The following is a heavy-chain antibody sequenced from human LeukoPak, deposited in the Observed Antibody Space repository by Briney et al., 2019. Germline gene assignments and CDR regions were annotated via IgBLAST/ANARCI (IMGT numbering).Heavy chain of an antibody. J-gene: IGHJ6*04. Sequence: GGSLRLSCAASGFTFSSYGMHWVRQAPGKGLEWVAVISYDGSNKYYADSVKGRFTISRDNSKNTLYLQMNSLRAEDTAVYYCAKDRLEYQLVPYYYSMDVWGKGTTVTVSS. CDR3: AKDRLEYQLVPYYYSMDV. D-gene: IGHD2-2*01. CDR1: GFTFSSYG. CDR2: ISYDGSNK. V-gene: IGHV3-30*18.